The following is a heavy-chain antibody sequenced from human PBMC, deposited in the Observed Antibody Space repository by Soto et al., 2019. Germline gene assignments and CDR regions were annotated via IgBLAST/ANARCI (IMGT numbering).Heavy chain of an antibody. V-gene: IGHV3-48*01. CDR3: ASGLMPIIDCSSTSCRTTPVDY. D-gene: IGHD2-2*01. J-gene: IGHJ4*02. CDR2: ISSSSSTI. Sequence: GGSLRLSCAASGFTFSSYSMNWVRQAPGKGLEWVSYISSSSSTIYYADSVKGRFTISRDNAKNSLYLQMNSLRAEDTAVYYCASGLMPIIDCSSTSCRTTPVDYWGQGTLVTVSS. CDR1: GFTFSSYS.